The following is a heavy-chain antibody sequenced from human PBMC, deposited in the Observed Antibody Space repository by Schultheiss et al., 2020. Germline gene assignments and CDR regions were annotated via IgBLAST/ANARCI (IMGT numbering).Heavy chain of an antibody. CDR3: ASLDGPPVDYGLDV. Sequence: GGSLRLSCAASGFTFDDYAMHWVRQAPGKGLEWVSGISWNSGSIGYADSVKGRFTISRDNAKNSLYLQMNSLRAEDTAVYYCASLDGPPVDYGLDVWGQGTTVTVSS. V-gene: IGHV3-9*01. CDR1: GFTFDDYA. J-gene: IGHJ6*02. CDR2: ISWNSGSI.